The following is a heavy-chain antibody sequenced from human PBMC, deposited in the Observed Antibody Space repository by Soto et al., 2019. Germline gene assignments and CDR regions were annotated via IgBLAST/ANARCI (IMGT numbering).Heavy chain of an antibody. Sequence: VVSLRLSCAAFGFTYNSYDMHWVRQVTGKGLEWVSSMGGAGAREYADSVKGRFTISRDNSKNTLYLQMNSLRAEDTAVYNCAKDDGSSWYVDYWGQGTLVTVSS. CDR3: AKDDGSSWYVDY. D-gene: IGHD6-13*01. CDR1: GFTYNSYD. V-gene: IGHV3-23*01. CDR2: MGGAGAR. J-gene: IGHJ4*02.